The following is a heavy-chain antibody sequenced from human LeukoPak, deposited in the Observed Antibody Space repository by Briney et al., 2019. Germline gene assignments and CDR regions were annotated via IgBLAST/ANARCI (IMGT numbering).Heavy chain of an antibody. Sequence: ASVKVSCKASGYTFTSYYMHWVRQAPGQGLEWMGIINPSGGSTSYAQKFQGRVTMTRDTSTSTVYMELSSLRSEDTAVYYSASTPRIAVAGLVYWGQGTLVTVSA. D-gene: IGHD6-19*01. CDR2: INPSGGST. CDR3: ASTPRIAVAGLVY. V-gene: IGHV1-46*01. CDR1: GYTFTSYY. J-gene: IGHJ4*02.